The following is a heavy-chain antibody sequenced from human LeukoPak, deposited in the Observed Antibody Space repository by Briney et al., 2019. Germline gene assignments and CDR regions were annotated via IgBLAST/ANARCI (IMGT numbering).Heavy chain of an antibody. J-gene: IGHJ3*02. D-gene: IGHD2-2*01. V-gene: IGHV4-59*01. CDR3: ATSSTSDAFDI. Sequence: SETLSLTCTVSGGSISSYYWSWIRQPPGKGLEWIGYIYYSGSTNYNPSLKSRVTISVDTSKNQFSLKLSSVTAADTAVYYCATSSTSDAFDIWGQGTMVTVSS. CDR1: GGSISSYY. CDR2: IYYSGST.